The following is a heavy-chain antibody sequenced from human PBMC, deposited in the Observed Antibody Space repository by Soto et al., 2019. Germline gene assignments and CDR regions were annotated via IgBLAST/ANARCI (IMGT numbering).Heavy chain of an antibody. CDR1: GFTFSSYG. V-gene: IGHV3-30*18. J-gene: IGHJ4*02. CDR2: ISYDGSNK. D-gene: IGHD5-12*01. Sequence: QVQLVESGGGVVQPGRSLRLSCAASGFTFSSYGMHWVRQAPGKGLEWVAVISYDGSNKYYADSVKGRFTISRDNSKNTLYLQMNSLRAEETAVYYCAKGVAWDYWGQGTLVTVSS. CDR3: AKGVAWDY.